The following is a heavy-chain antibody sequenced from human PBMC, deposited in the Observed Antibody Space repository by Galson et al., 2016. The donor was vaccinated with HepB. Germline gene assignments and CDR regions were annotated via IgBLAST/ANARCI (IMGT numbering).Heavy chain of an antibody. CDR3: ARAEANWDGGGDNWFDP. V-gene: IGHV6-1*01. CDR2: THYRSRWYN. Sequence: CAISGDSVSTNSAAWNWIRQSPSRGLEWLGRTHYRSRWYNTYALSVKSRITINPDTSKNQISLQLSSVTPEDTAVYYCARAEANWDGGGDNWFDPWGQGTLVTVSS. J-gene: IGHJ5*02. CDR1: GDSVSTNSAA. D-gene: IGHD7-27*01.